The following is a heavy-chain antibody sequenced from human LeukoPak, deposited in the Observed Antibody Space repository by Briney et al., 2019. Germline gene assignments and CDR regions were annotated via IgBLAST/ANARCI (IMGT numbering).Heavy chain of an antibody. J-gene: IGHJ6*03. CDR1: GGSISSGGYY. CDR2: IYYSGST. D-gene: IGHD2-2*01. Sequence: SETLSLTCTVSGGSISSGGYYWSWIRQHPGKGLEWIGYIYYSGSTYYNPFLKSRVTISVDTSKNQFSLKLSSVTAADTAVYYCAKDVVGYMDVWGKGTTVTVSS. V-gene: IGHV4-31*03. CDR3: AKDVVGYMDV.